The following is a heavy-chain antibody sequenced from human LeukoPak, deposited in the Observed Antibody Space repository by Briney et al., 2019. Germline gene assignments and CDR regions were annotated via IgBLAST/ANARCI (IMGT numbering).Heavy chain of an antibody. J-gene: IGHJ4*02. CDR2: IRQDGGAT. V-gene: IGHV3-7*01. CDR3: ATSKDTAGGPY. Sequence: PGGSLRLSCAASGFTFTDYWMTWVRQGPGQGLEWMANIRQDGGATYYGDSVKGRFTISRDHAKNSLFLQMNSLRAEDTAVYYCATSKDTAGGPYWGQGTLVTVSS. D-gene: IGHD5-18*01. CDR1: GFTFTDYW.